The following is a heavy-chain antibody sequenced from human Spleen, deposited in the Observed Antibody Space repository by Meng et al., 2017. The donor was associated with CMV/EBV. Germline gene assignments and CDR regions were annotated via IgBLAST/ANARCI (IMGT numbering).Heavy chain of an antibody. V-gene: IGHV4-34*01. CDR3: ARVVTALWGYYFDY. J-gene: IGHJ4*02. CDR2: INHSGST. Sequence: QVAHQSWVADSFRHSDPPYITGVVYGWSFSGYYWSWIRQPPGKGLEWIGEINHSGSTNYNPSLKSRVTISVDKSKNQFSLKLSSVTAADTAVYYCARVVTALWGYYFDYWGQGTLVTVSS. D-gene: IGHD2-21*02. CDR1: GWSFSGYY.